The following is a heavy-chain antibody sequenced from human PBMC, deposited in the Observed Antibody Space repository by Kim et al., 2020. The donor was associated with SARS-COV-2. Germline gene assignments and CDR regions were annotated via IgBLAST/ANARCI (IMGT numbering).Heavy chain of an antibody. J-gene: IGHJ4*02. D-gene: IGHD2-2*01. V-gene: IGHV1-69*13. CDR2: IIPIFGTA. Sequence: SVKVSCKASGGTFSSYAISWVRQAPGQGLEWMGGIIPIFGTANYAQKFQGRVTITADESTSTAYMELSSLRSEDTAVYYCARDQDCSSTSCYLSTFDYWGQGTLVTVSS. CDR3: ARDQDCSSTSCYLSTFDY. CDR1: GGTFSSYA.